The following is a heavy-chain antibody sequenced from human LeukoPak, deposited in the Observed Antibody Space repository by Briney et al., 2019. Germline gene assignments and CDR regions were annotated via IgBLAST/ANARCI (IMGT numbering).Heavy chain of an antibody. V-gene: IGHV4-39*02. CDR1: GGSIRSSYYY. J-gene: IGHJ3*02. CDR3: ARDATFLARAFDI. D-gene: IGHD2/OR15-2a*01. Sequence: SETLSLTCTVSGGSIRSSYYYWGWIRQPPGKGLEWIGSIYDSGSTYYNPSLKSRVTISVDTSKNQFSLKLNSVTAADTAVYYCARDATFLARAFDIWGQGTLVTVSS. CDR2: IYDSGST.